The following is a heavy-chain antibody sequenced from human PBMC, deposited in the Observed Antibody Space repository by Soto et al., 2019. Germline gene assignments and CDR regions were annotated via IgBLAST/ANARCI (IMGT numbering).Heavy chain of an antibody. CDR2: ISSSSSYT. J-gene: IGHJ5*02. D-gene: IGHD2-21*02. Sequence: GGSLRLSCAASGFPFSDYYMSWIRQAPGKGLEWVSYISSSSSYTNYADSVKGRFTISRDNAKNSLYLQMNSLKTEDTAVYYCTRQPYCGGDCLRSWGQGTLVTVSS. CDR1: GFPFSDYY. CDR3: TRQPYCGGDCLRS. V-gene: IGHV3-11*03.